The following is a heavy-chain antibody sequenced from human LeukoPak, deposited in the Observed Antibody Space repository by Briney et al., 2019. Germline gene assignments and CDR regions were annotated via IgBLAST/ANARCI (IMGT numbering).Heavy chain of an antibody. V-gene: IGHV3-53*01. J-gene: IGHJ4*02. CDR3: ARGFLDVSGWCLDY. Sequence: GGSLRLSCAASRFTVSTNYMTWVRQAPGKGLEWVSVIYSGGSTFYADSVKGRFTISRDNSKNTLYLQMNSLRAEDTAVYYCARGFLDVSGWCLDYWGQGTLVTVSS. CDR2: IYSGGST. CDR1: RFTVSTNY. D-gene: IGHD6-19*01.